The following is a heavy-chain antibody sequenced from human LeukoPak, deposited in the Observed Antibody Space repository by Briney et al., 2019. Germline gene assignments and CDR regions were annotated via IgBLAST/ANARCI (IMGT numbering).Heavy chain of an antibody. J-gene: IGHJ4*02. Sequence: SETLSLTCTVSGGSISSYYWSWIRQPPGKGLEWIGYIYYSGSTNYNPSLKSRVTISVDTSKNQFSLKLSSVTAADTAVYYCARDQVKGCFDYWGQGTLVTVSS. V-gene: IGHV4-59*01. D-gene: IGHD2-21*01. CDR1: GGSISSYY. CDR2: IYYSGST. CDR3: ARDQVKGCFDY.